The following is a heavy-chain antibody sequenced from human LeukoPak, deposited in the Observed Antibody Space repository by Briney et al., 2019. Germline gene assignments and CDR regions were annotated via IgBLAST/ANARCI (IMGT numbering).Heavy chain of an antibody. CDR2: IYYSGST. D-gene: IGHD3-3*01. CDR1: GGSVNSYY. CDR3: ARTMKGDFWSGYSYYSYYYMDV. J-gene: IGHJ6*03. Sequence: SETLSLTCTVSGGSVNSYYWSWIRQPPGKGLEWIGYIYYSGSTNYNPSLKSRVTISVDTSKNQFSLKLSSVTAADTAVYYCARTMKGDFWSGYSYYSYYYMDVWGKGTTVTVSS. V-gene: IGHV4-59*02.